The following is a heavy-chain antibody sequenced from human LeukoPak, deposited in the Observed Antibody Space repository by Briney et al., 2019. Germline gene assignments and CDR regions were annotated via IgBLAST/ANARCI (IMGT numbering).Heavy chain of an antibody. D-gene: IGHD3-10*01. CDR1: GGSISSSSYY. V-gene: IGHV4-39*07. Sequence: SETLSLTCSVSGGSISSSSYYWGWIRQPPGKGLEWIGSIYYSGSTYYNPSLKSRVTMSVDTPKNQFSLKLSSVTAADTAVYYCARDRGSGIDYWGQGTLVTVSS. CDR3: ARDRGSGIDY. CDR2: IYYSGST. J-gene: IGHJ4*02.